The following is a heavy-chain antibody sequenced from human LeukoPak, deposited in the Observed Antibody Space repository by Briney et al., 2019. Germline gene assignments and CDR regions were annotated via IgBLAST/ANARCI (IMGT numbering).Heavy chain of an antibody. CDR3: ARALGDY. D-gene: IGHD7-27*01. V-gene: IGHV3-30-3*01. CDR1: GFTFSSYA. Sequence: PGRSLRLSCAASGFTFSSYAVHWVRQAPGKGLEWVAVISYDGSNKYYADSVKGRFTISRDNSKNTLYLQMNSLRAEDTAVYYCARALGDYWGQGTLVTVSS. CDR2: ISYDGSNK. J-gene: IGHJ4*02.